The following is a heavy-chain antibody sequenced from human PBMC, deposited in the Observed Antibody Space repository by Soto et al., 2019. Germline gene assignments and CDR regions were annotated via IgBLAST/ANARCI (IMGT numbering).Heavy chain of an antibody. J-gene: IGHJ4*02. CDR2: ISSSSSYT. D-gene: IGHD6-13*01. Sequence: VQLVESGGGLVKPGGSLRLSCAASGFTFSDYYMSWIRQAPGKGLEWVSYISSSSSYTNYADSVKGRFTISRDNAKNSLYLQMNSLRAEDTAVYYCAREPIAAAGTVDYWGQGTLVTVSS. CDR1: GFTFSDYY. V-gene: IGHV3-11*05. CDR3: AREPIAAAGTVDY.